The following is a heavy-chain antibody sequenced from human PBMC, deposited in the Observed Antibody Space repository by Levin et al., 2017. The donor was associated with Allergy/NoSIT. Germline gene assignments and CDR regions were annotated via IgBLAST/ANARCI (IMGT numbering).Heavy chain of an antibody. Sequence: SQTLSLTCGVYCGSFSGSWSWIRQPPGKGLEWIGEISHSGITNYNPSLESRVTMSVDTSKNQFSLKLSSVTAADTAIYYCARVPMGFKNSFDHWGQGTLVTVSS. V-gene: IGHV4-34*01. CDR3: ARVPMGFKNSFDH. CDR1: CGSFSGS. CDR2: ISHSGIT. D-gene: IGHD1-26*01. J-gene: IGHJ5*02.